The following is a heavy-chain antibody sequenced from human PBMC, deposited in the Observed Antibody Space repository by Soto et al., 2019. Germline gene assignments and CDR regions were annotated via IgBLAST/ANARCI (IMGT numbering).Heavy chain of an antibody. CDR2: ISSDGNNR. D-gene: IGHD1-26*01. Sequence: QVQLVESGGGVVQPGRSLRLSCAASGFTVSNYVMYWVRQAPGKGLEWGAVISSDGNNRYYADSVKGRFTISRDNSKNTMYLQMNSLRAEDPAVYYCAGDADSGGYFWFDPWGQGTLVTVSS. V-gene: IGHV3-30-3*01. CDR3: AGDADSGGYFWFDP. J-gene: IGHJ5*02. CDR1: GFTVSNYV.